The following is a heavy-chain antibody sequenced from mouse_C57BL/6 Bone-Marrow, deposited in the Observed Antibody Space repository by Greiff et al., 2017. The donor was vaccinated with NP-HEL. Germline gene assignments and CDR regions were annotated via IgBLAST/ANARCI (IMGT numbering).Heavy chain of an antibody. V-gene: IGHV5-17*01. CDR3: ARHLLLGYFDV. CDR1: GFTFSDYG. CDR2: ISSGSSTI. D-gene: IGHD1-1*01. J-gene: IGHJ1*03. Sequence: EVMLVESGGGLVKPGGSLKLSCAASGFTFSDYGMHWVRQAPEKGLEWVAYISSGSSTIYYADTVKGRFTISRDNAKNTLSLQMTSLRSEDTAMYYCARHLLLGYFDVWGTGTTVTVSS.